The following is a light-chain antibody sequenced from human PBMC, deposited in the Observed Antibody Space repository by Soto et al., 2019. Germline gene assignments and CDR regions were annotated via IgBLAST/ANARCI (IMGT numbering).Light chain of an antibody. J-gene: IGKJ5*01. CDR1: QSISSY. Sequence: DIQMTQSPDSLSASVGDRVTITCRSSQSISSYLNWYQQKPVKAPKLLISAASSLQSGVPSRFSGSGCGTDFTLTIISLQPEDFATYYCPQSYSNPFTFGQGTRLEI. V-gene: IGKV1-39*01. CDR3: PQSYSNPFT. CDR2: AAS.